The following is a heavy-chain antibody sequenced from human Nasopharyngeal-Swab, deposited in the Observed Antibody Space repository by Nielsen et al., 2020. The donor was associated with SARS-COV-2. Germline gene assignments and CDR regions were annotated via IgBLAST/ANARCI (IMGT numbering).Heavy chain of an antibody. CDR1: GGSTTPSNY. CDR2: IYNTGDT. V-gene: IGHV4-4*02. J-gene: IGHJ3*01. Sequence: SETLSLTCVVSGGSTTPSNYRSWVRQSPGKGLEWVAAIYNTGDTYLNPSLSSRVTISVDKSNNQFSLKLSSVTAADTAVYFCAKELHSTHAFDFWGQGTMVTVSA. CDR3: AKELHSTHAFDF.